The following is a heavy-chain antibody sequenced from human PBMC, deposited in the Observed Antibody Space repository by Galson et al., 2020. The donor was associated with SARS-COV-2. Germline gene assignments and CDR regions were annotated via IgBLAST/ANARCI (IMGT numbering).Heavy chain of an antibody. CDR1: GFTFSNYA. CDR2: ISYDGSNK. Sequence: GGSLRLSCAASGFTFSNYALHWVRQAPGKGLEWVAVISYDGSNKYYADSVKGRFTISRDNSKNTLYLQMNSLRAEDTAVYYCTKVLSGGYSSGWYAFDYWGQGTLVTVSS. J-gene: IGHJ4*02. V-gene: IGHV3-30-3*01. D-gene: IGHD6-19*01. CDR3: TKVLSGGYSSGWYAFDY.